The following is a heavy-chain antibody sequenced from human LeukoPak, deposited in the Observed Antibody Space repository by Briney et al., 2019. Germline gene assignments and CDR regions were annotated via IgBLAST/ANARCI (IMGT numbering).Heavy chain of an antibody. V-gene: IGHV5-51*01. D-gene: IGHD1-26*01. J-gene: IGHJ6*02. CDR2: INPDDSEI. CDR1: GYSFTNYW. Sequence: GEPLQISCQGSGYSFTNYWIGWVRQTPGKGLEWMGIINPDDSEIKYSPSLQGQVTISADKSISTAYLQWSSLKASDTAMYFCARPLGGNGKDGWGQGTKVTVSS. CDR3: ARPLGGNGKDG.